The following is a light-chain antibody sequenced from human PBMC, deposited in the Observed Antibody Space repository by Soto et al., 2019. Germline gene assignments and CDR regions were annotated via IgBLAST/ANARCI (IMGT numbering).Light chain of an antibody. V-gene: IGKV3-20*01. CDR2: DAS. CDR1: QSVRSNY. J-gene: IGKJ4*01. Sequence: EIVLTQAPGTLSLSPGERATLSCRASQSVRSNYLAWYQQKPGQAPRLLIHDASTRATGIPDRFSGSGSGTDFTLTISRREPEDFAVYYCQQYGGSLPTFGGGTKLEI. CDR3: QQYGGSLPT.